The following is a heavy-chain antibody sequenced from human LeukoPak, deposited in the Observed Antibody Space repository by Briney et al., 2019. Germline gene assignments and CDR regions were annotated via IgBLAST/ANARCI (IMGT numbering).Heavy chain of an antibody. V-gene: IGHV3-23*01. CDR1: GFTFSSYG. D-gene: IGHD3-10*01. CDR3: ARDPRGGYFDY. CDR2: ISITDGDT. J-gene: IGHJ4*02. Sequence: GGSLRLSCAASGFTFSSYGMGWVRQAPGKGLEWVSTISITDGDTYYADSVKGRFTISRDNSKNTLYLQLSSLRPEDTAVYYCARDPRGGYFDYWGQGTLVTVSS.